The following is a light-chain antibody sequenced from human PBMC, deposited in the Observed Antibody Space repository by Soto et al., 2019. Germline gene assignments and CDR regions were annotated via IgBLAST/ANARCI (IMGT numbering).Light chain of an antibody. Sequence: DIQMTQSPSSLSASVGDRVSITCRASQDIRSYLNWYQQKPGKAPDPLIYATFNLQIGVPPRFSASGCGTDFTLTISSLQPEDFATYYCQQGYSSQWTSGQGTKVDIK. CDR1: QDIRSY. CDR3: QQGYSSQWT. V-gene: IGKV1-39*01. CDR2: ATF. J-gene: IGKJ1*01.